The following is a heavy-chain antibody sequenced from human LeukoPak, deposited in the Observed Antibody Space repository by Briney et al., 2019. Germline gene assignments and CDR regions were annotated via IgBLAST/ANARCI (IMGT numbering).Heavy chain of an antibody. CDR3: ARDSYSSSWYSRYYYYMDV. V-gene: IGHV3-21*01. CDR2: ISSSSSYI. D-gene: IGHD6-13*01. J-gene: IGHJ6*03. CDR1: GFTFSSYS. Sequence: GGSLRLSCAASGFTFSSYSMNWVRQAPGKGLEWVSSISSSSSYIYYADSVKGRFTISRDNAKNSLYLQMNSLRAEDTAVYYRARDSYSSSWYSRYYYYMDVWGKGTTVTISS.